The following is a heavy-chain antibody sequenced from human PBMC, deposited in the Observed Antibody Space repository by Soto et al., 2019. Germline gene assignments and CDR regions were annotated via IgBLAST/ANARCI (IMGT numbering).Heavy chain of an antibody. CDR1: GGSISSDNW. J-gene: IGHJ2*01. V-gene: IGHV4-4*02. CDR3: ARGPGGTASRFLDL. Sequence: PSETLSLTCAVSGGSISSDNWWSWVRQPPGKGLEWVAEIYHSGSANYNPSLKSRLTKSVDKSKNQISLKLSSVTAADTAVYYCARGPGGTASRFLDLWGRGTLVTAPQ. CDR2: IYHSGSA. D-gene: IGHD1-26*01.